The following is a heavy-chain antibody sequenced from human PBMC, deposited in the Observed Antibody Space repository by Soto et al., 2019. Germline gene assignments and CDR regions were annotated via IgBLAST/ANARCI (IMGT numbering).Heavy chain of an antibody. CDR2: IIPIFGTA. V-gene: IGHV1-69*13. J-gene: IGHJ4*02. CDR3: ARKRGNWNYVEEFGPPYFDY. D-gene: IGHD1-7*01. Sequence: EASVKVSCKASGGTFSSYAISWVRQAPGQGLEWMGGIIPIFGTANYAQKFQGRVTITADESTSTAYMELSSLRSEDTAVYYCARKRGNWNYVEEFGPPYFDYWGQGTLVTVSS. CDR1: GGTFSSYA.